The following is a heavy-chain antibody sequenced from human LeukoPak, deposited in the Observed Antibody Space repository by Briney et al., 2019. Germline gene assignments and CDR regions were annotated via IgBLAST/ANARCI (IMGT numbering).Heavy chain of an antibody. D-gene: IGHD3-9*01. J-gene: IGHJ6*02. V-gene: IGHV3-33*01. CDR1: GFTFSSYG. Sequence: GGSLRLSCAASGFTFSSYGMHWVRQAPGKGLEWVAVIWYDGSNKYYADSVKGRFTISRDNSKNTLYLQMNSLRAEDTAVYYCASDYHYDILTGYYYYYGMDVWGQGTTVTVSS. CDR3: ASDYHYDILTGYYYYYGMDV. CDR2: IWYDGSNK.